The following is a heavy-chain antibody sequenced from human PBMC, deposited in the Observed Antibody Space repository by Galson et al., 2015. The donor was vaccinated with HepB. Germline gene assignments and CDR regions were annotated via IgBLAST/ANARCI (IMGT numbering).Heavy chain of an antibody. CDR1: GFTFDDYT. CDR3: AKANSGGRIGYYYYYYGMDV. D-gene: IGHD2-15*01. J-gene: IGHJ6*02. V-gene: IGHV3-43*01. CDR2: ISWDGGST. Sequence: SLRLSCAASGFTFDDYTMHWVRQAPGKGLEWVSLISWDGGSTYYADSVKGRFTISRDNSKNSLYLQMNSLRTEDTALYYCAKANSGGRIGYYYYYYGMDVWGQGTTVTVSS.